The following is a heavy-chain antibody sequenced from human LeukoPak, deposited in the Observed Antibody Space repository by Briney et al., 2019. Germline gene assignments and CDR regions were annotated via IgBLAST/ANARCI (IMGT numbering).Heavy chain of an antibody. CDR2: IYSGGST. D-gene: IGHD3-10*01. Sequence: GGSLRLSCAASGFTVSSNYMSWVRQAPGKGLEWVSVIYSGGSTYYADSVKGRFTISRDNSKNTLCLQMNSLRAEDTAVYYCANFGSGLDYGSPFDYWGQGTLVTVSS. V-gene: IGHV3-66*01. J-gene: IGHJ4*02. CDR3: ANFGSGLDYGSPFDY. CDR1: GFTVSSNY.